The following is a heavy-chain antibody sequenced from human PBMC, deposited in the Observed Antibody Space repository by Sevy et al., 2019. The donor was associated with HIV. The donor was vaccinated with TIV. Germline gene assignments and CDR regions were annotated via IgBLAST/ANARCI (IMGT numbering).Heavy chain of an antibody. V-gene: IGHV1-69*13. CDR2: IIPMFGTT. Sequence: ASVKVSCKASGVTFNSYAFHWVRQAPGQGLEWMGGIIPMFGTTDYAQKFQGRVTISADESTSTVYMEQSSLRSEDTALYYCTRGVTKIIGGGYYIDYWGQGTLVTVSS. D-gene: IGHD3-22*01. CDR1: GVTFNSYA. J-gene: IGHJ4*02. CDR3: TRGVTKIIGGGYYIDY.